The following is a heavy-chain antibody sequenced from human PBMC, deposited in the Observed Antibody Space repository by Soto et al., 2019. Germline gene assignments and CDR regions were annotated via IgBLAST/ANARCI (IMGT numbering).Heavy chain of an antibody. V-gene: IGHV3-30-3*01. D-gene: IGHD2-8*01. CDR2: ISYDGSNK. J-gene: IGHJ6*02. CDR1: GFTFSSYS. CDR3: ASIAGYCTNGVCYSDGMDV. Sequence: LRLCCAASGFTFSSYSMHWVRQAPGKGLEWVAVISYDGSNKYYADSVKGRFTISRDNSKNTLYLQMNSLRAEDTAVYYCASIAGYCTNGVCYSDGMDVWGQGTTVTVSS.